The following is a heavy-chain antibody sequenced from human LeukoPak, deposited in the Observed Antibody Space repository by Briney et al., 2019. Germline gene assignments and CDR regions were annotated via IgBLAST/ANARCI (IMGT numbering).Heavy chain of an antibody. D-gene: IGHD3-22*01. Sequence: PGGSLRLSCAASGFTFSSFSMDWVRQAPGKGLEWVSSISSSSSYIYYADSVKGRFTISRDNAKNSLYLQMNSLRAEDTAVYYCARDLSNDSTGYHRGYFDYWGQGTLVTVSS. CDR1: GFTFSSFS. CDR3: ARDLSNDSTGYHRGYFDY. V-gene: IGHV3-21*01. J-gene: IGHJ4*02. CDR2: ISSSSSYI.